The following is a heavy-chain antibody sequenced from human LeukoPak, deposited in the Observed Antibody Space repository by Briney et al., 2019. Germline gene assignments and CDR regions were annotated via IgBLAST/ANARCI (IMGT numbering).Heavy chain of an antibody. Sequence: SETLSLTCIVSGGSISSSSYYWGWIRQPPGKGLEWLGCIYDSGSTYYNPSLKSRVTISVDTSKNQFSLKLSSVTAADTAVYYCASVPHITIFGVAVDYWGQGTLVTVSS. CDR2: IYDSGST. V-gene: IGHV4-39*01. J-gene: IGHJ4*02. CDR3: ASVPHITIFGVAVDY. D-gene: IGHD3-3*01. CDR1: GGSISSSSYY.